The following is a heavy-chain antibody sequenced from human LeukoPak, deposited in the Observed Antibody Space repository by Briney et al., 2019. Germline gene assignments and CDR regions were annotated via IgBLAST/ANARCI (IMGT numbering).Heavy chain of an antibody. CDR3: AKVRSSSWVFDY. J-gene: IGHJ4*02. D-gene: IGHD6-13*01. Sequence: GGSLRLSCAASGFTFSSYWMSWVRQAPGRGLEWVSAISGSGGSTYYADSVKGRFTISRDNSKNTLYLQMNSLRAEDTAVYYCAKVRSSSWVFDYWGQGTLVTVSS. CDR1: GFTFSSYW. V-gene: IGHV3-23*01. CDR2: ISGSGGST.